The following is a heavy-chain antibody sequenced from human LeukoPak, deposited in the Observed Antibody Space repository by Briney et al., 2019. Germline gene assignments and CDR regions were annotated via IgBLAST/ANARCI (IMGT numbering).Heavy chain of an antibody. CDR2: INHSGST. CDR1: GGSISSSNW. V-gene: IGHV4-4*02. Sequence: PSETLSLTCAVSGGSISSSNWWSWVRQPPGKGLEWIGEINHSGSTNYNPSLKSRVTISVDTSKNQFSLKLSSVTAADTAVYYCARDPQGTYYFDYWGQGTLVTVSS. D-gene: IGHD1/OR15-1a*01. J-gene: IGHJ4*02. CDR3: ARDPQGTYYFDY.